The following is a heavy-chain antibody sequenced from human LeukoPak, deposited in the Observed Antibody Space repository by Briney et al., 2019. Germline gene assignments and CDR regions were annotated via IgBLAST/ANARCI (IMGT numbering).Heavy chain of an antibody. Sequence: SETLSLTCAVSGSSITGVYYWGRIWQPPGKGLEWIGCIYHSGSTYYNPSLTSRATISVDTSNSQFSLKLSSVTAADTAVYYCAREVSSSESKGGSWYMDVWGKGTTVTVSS. CDR1: GSSITGVYY. D-gene: IGHD2-15*01. V-gene: IGHV4-38-2*02. J-gene: IGHJ6*03. CDR2: IYHSGST. CDR3: AREVSSSESKGGSWYMDV.